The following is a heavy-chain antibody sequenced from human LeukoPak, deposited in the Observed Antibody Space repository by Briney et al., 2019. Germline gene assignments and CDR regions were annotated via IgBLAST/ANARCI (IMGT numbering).Heavy chain of an antibody. J-gene: IGHJ3*02. CDR3: AREVSSVAGTRDAFDI. CDR2: IYYSGST. D-gene: IGHD6-19*01. V-gene: IGHV4-30-4*02. CDR1: GGSISSGDYY. Sequence: SETLSLTCTVSGGSISSGDYYWSWIRQPPGKGLEWIGYIYYSGSTYYNPSLKSRVTISVDTSKNQFSLKLSSVTAADTAVYYCAREVSSVAGTRDAFDIWGQGTMVTVSS.